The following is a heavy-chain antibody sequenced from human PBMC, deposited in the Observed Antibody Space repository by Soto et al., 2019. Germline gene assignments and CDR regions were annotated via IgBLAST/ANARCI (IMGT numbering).Heavy chain of an antibody. V-gene: IGHV3-23*01. CDR3: ARGDRGGSGSPASYYYSGLDV. Sequence: DVQLLESGGHLVQPGGSLRLSCAASGFTFSSYAMSWVRQAPGKGLEWVSSVSAGGDMTYYSDSVKGRFTISRDTSNNALFLQMNCLRIEDTALYYCARGDRGGSGSPASYYYSGLDVWGQGTTVTVS. D-gene: IGHD3-10*01. J-gene: IGHJ6*02. CDR2: VSAGGDMT. CDR1: GFTFSSYA.